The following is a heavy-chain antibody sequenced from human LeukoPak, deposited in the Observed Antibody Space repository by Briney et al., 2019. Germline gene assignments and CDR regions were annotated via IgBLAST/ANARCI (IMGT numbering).Heavy chain of an antibody. CDR1: GDSITNYF. Sequence: PSETLSLTCTVSGDSITNYFWSWIRQPPGKGLEWIGYIYYTGNTNYKPSLKSRVTMSVDTSTKQFSLRLRSVTAADAAVYYCARGRVAYSAYYFDYWGRGTLVTVSS. V-gene: IGHV4-59*01. J-gene: IGHJ4*02. D-gene: IGHD2-15*01. CDR3: ARGRVAYSAYYFDY. CDR2: IYYTGNT.